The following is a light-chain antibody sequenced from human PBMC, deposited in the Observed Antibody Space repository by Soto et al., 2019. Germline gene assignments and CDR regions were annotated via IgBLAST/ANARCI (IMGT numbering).Light chain of an antibody. V-gene: IGKV2-30*01. CDR1: QXLVYSDGNSY. J-gene: IGKJ1*01. Sequence: DAVMTQSPLSLPVALGQPAAISCRSSQXLVYSDGNSYLNWFQQRPGQSPRRLIYKASNRDPGVPDRFSGSGSGTDFTLKITRVEAEDVGVYYCMQGTRWPWTFGQGTKVDI. CDR2: KAS. CDR3: MQGTRWPWT.